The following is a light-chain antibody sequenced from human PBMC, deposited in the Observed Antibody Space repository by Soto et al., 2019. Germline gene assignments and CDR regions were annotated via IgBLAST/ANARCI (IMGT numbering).Light chain of an antibody. V-gene: IGLV2-14*01. J-gene: IGLJ1*01. CDR1: SSDVGGYNY. CDR3: CSYTSSTTYV. CDR2: DVN. Sequence: QSALTQPASVSGSPGQSITISCTGASSDVGGYNYVSWYQQRPGKAPKLMIFDVNNRPSGVSTRFSGSKSGNTASLTISGLQAEDEADYYCCSYTSSTTYVFGTGTKLTVL.